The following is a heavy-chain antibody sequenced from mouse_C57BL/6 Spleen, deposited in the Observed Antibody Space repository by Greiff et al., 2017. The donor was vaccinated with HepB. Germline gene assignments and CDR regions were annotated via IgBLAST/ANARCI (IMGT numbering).Heavy chain of an antibody. CDR3: ARSEGSSPRGYAMDY. D-gene: IGHD1-1*01. V-gene: IGHV1-81*01. CDR1: GYTFTSYG. CDR2: IYPRSGNT. J-gene: IGHJ4*01. Sequence: QVQLKESGAELARPGASVKLSCKASGYTFTSYGISWVKQRTGQGLEWIGEIYPRSGNTYYNEKFKGKATLTADKSSSTAYMELRSLTSEDSAVYFCARSEGSSPRGYAMDYWGQGTSVTVSS.